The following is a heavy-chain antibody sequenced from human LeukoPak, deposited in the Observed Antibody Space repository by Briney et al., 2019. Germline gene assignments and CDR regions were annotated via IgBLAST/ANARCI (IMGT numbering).Heavy chain of an antibody. V-gene: IGHV4-31*03. CDR3: ARGDIAVVPAAILDAFDL. D-gene: IGHD2-2*02. Sequence: SQTLSLTCTVSGGSISSGGYYWSWIRQHPGKGLEWSGYIYYSGSTYYNPSLKSRVTISVHTSKNQFSLKLSSVTAADTAVYYCARGDIAVVPAAILDAFDLWGQGTMVTVSS. CDR1: GGSISSGGYY. J-gene: IGHJ3*01. CDR2: IYYSGST.